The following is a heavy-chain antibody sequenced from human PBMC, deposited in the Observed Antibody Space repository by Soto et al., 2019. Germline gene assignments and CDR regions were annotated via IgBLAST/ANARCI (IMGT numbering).Heavy chain of an antibody. D-gene: IGHD3-3*01. Sequence: SETLSLTCTVSGGSISSYYCGWIRQPPGKGLEGIGSIYYSRSTYYNPSLKSRVTISVDTSKNQFSLKLSSVTAADTAVYYCARGYNDFWSGYFTWFDPWGQGTLVTVSS. J-gene: IGHJ5*02. V-gene: IGHV4-39*07. CDR3: ARGYNDFWSGYFTWFDP. CDR1: GGSISSYY. CDR2: IYYSRST.